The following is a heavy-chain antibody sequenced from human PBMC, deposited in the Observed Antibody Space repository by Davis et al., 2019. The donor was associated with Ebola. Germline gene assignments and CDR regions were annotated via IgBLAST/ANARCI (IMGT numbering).Heavy chain of an antibody. CDR1: GYTFTGYY. Sequence: ASVKVSCKASGYTFTGYYMHWVRQAPGQGLEWMGWINPNSGGTNYAQKFQGRVTMTRDTSISTAYMELSRLRSDDTAVYYCARYDYGSGSYYNPSGGGMDVWGQGTTVTVSS. J-gene: IGHJ6*02. CDR2: INPNSGGT. CDR3: ARYDYGSGSYYNPSGGGMDV. D-gene: IGHD3-10*01. V-gene: IGHV1-2*02.